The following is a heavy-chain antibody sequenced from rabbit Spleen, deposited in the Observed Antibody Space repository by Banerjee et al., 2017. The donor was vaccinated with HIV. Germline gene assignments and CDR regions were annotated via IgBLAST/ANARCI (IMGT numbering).Heavy chain of an antibody. V-gene: IGHV1S40*01. CDR1: GFTMSSSDW. J-gene: IGHJ4*01. CDR3: ARDLTSVIGWNFNL. D-gene: IGHD1-1*01. CDR2: INTATGKG. Sequence: QSLEESGGDLVKPGASLTLTCTASGFTMSSSDWIYWVRQAPGKGLEWIACINTATGKGVYATWAKGRFTISRTSSTTVTLQMTSLTAADTATYFCARDLTSVIGWNFNLWGQGTLVTVS.